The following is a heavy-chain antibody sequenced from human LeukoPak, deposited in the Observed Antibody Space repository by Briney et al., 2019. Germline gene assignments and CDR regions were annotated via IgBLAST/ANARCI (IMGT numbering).Heavy chain of an antibody. CDR1: GFTFSSYS. CDR3: ARVGFSSSWFSPPPDY. D-gene: IGHD6-13*01. Sequence: PGGSLRLSCAASGFTFSSYSMNWVRQPPGKGLEWIGEINHSGSTNYNPSLKSRVTISVDTSKNQFSLKLSSVAAADTAVYYCARVGFSSSWFSPPPDYWGQGTLVTVSS. CDR2: INHSGST. J-gene: IGHJ4*02. V-gene: IGHV4-34*01.